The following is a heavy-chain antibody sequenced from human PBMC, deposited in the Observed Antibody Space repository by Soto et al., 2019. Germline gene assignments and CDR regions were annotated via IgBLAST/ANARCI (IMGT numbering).Heavy chain of an antibody. D-gene: IGHD5-12*01. CDR3: TTGPPLVATGHYYYGMDV. J-gene: IGHJ6*02. CDR2: IKSKTDGGTT. Sequence: GGSLRLSCAASGFTFSNAWMSWVRQAPGKGLEWVGRIKSKTDGGTTDYAAPVKGRFAISRDDSKNTLYLQMNSLKTEDTAVYYCTTGPPLVATGHYYYGMDVWGQGTTVTISS. V-gene: IGHV3-15*01. CDR1: GFTFSNAW.